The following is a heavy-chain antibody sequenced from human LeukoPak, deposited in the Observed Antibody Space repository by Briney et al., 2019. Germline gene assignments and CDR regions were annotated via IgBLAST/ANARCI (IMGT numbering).Heavy chain of an antibody. CDR2: INQDGSEK. CDR1: GFSFSSYW. Sequence: PGGSLRLSCTASGFSFSSYWMSWVRQAPGKGLEWVANINQDGSEKYYVDSVKGRFTISRGNAKNSLYLQMNSLRAEDTAVYFCATDSPERGYSYGPLDNYFDYWGQGTLVTVSS. D-gene: IGHD5-18*01. V-gene: IGHV3-7*01. J-gene: IGHJ4*02. CDR3: ATDSPERGYSYGPLDNYFDY.